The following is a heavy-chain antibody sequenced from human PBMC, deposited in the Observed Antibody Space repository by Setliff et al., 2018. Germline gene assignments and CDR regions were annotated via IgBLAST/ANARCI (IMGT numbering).Heavy chain of an antibody. V-gene: IGHV1-8*01. CDR2: MNPNSGNT. CDR3: ARVPQEALYYYDRGNYFDY. CDR1: GYTFTNYD. Sequence: ASVKVSCKASGYTFTNYDINWVRQATGQGLEWIGWMNPNSGNTGYAQKFQGRVTMTTDTSTSTAYMELRSLRSDDTAVYYCARVPQEALYYYDRGNYFDYWGQGTLVTVSS. J-gene: IGHJ4*02. D-gene: IGHD3-22*01.